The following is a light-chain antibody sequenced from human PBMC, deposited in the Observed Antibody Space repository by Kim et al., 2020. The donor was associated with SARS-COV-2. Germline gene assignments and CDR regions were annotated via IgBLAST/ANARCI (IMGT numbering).Light chain of an antibody. V-gene: IGKV1-39*01. Sequence: DIQMTQSPSSLSASVGDRVTITCRASQSISSYLNWYQKKAGEGPELLIYAASTLQSGVPSRFSGSGSGTDFTLIISSLQPEDFATYYCQQSYSTLWTFGQGTKVDIK. J-gene: IGKJ1*01. CDR3: QQSYSTLWT. CDR1: QSISSY. CDR2: AAS.